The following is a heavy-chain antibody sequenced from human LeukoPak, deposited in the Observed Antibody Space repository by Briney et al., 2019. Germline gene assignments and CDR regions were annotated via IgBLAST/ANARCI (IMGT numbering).Heavy chain of an antibody. Sequence: GGSLRLSCAASGFTFSSYSMNWVRQAPGKGLEWVSYISSSSSTIYYADSVKGRFTISRDNAKNSLYLQMNSLRAEDTAVYYCARDSTYYYDSSGYYFDYWGQGTLVTVSS. V-gene: IGHV3-48*01. J-gene: IGHJ4*02. D-gene: IGHD3-22*01. CDR1: GFTFSSYS. CDR2: ISSSSSTI. CDR3: ARDSTYYYDSSGYYFDY.